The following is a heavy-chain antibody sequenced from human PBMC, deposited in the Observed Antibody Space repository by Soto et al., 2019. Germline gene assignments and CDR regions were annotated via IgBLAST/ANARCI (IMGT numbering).Heavy chain of an antibody. CDR1: GGSISSGGYS. CDR3: ARVPSP. J-gene: IGHJ5*02. V-gene: IGHV4-30-2*01. CDR2: IYHSGST. Sequence: SETLSLTCAVAGGSISSGGYSWRWIRQPPGKGLEWIGYIYHSGSTYYNPSLKSRVTISVDRSKNQFSLKLSSVTAEDTAVYYCARVPSPWGQGTLVTVSP.